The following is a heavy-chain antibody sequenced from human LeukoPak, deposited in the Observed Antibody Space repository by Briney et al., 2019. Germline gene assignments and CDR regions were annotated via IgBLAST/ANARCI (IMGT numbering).Heavy chain of an antibody. V-gene: IGHV3-30*04. CDR2: ISYDGSNK. CDR1: GFTFSSYA. CDR3: ARETPIVATANEDDY. D-gene: IGHD5-12*01. Sequence: PGGSLSLSCAASGFTFSSYAMHWVRQAPGKGLEWVAVISYDGSNKYYADSVKGRFTISRDNSKNTLYLQMNSLRAEDTAVYYCARETPIVATANEDDYWGQGTLVTVSS. J-gene: IGHJ4*02.